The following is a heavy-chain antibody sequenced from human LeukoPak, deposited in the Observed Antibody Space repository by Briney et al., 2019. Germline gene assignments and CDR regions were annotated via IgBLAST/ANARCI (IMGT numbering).Heavy chain of an antibody. CDR3: ARHYYDSSGYYPADFDY. CDR2: IYYSGST. CDR1: GGSISSSIYY. J-gene: IGHJ4*02. Sequence: SETLSLTCTVSGGSISSSIYYWGWIRQPPGKGLEWIGSIYYSGSTYYNPSLKSRVTISVDTSKNQFSLRLSSVTAADTAVYYCARHYYDSSGYYPADFDYWGQGTLVTVSS. V-gene: IGHV4-39*01. D-gene: IGHD3-22*01.